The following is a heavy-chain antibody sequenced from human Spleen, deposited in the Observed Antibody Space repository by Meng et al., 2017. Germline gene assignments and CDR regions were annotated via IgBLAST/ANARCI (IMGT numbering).Heavy chain of an antibody. V-gene: IGHV1-69*02. CDR2: IIPILGMA. CDR1: GCSVASYT. Sequence: QVQLVQSGAEVRRPESSVKVSCQASGCSVASYTVSWVRQAPGQRPEWMGRIIPILGMANYAQTFQGRVKITADESTNTVYMELSSLTSDDTAVYFCARGRGAFELFDSWGQGTLVTVSS. J-gene: IGHJ4*02. D-gene: IGHD1-26*01. CDR3: ARGRGAFELFDS.